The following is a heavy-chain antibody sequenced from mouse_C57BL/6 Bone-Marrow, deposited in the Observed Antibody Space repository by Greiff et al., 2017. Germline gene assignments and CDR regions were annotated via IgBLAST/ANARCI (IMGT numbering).Heavy chain of an antibody. Sequence: QVQLKQSGAELARPGASVKLSCKASGYTFTSYGISWVKQRTGQGLEWIGEIYPRSGNTYYNEKFKGKATLTADKSSSTAYMELRSLTSEDSAVYFCARSRGGYDGFYYAMDYWGQGTSVTVSS. CDR3: ARSRGGYDGFYYAMDY. CDR2: IYPRSGNT. J-gene: IGHJ4*01. V-gene: IGHV1-81*01. D-gene: IGHD2-3*01. CDR1: GYTFTSYG.